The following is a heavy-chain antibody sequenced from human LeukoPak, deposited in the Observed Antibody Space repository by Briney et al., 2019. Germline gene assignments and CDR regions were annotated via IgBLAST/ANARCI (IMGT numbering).Heavy chain of an antibody. J-gene: IGHJ3*02. CDR2: INPNSGGT. V-gene: IGHV1-2*02. Sequence: GASVKVSCKASGYTFTGYYMHWVRQAPGQGLEWMGWINPNSGGTNYAQKFQGRVTMNRDTSISTAYMELSRLRSDDTAVYYCARVKYSSPSFDIWGQGTMVTVSS. CDR3: ARVKYSSPSFDI. CDR1: GYTFTGYY. D-gene: IGHD6-6*01.